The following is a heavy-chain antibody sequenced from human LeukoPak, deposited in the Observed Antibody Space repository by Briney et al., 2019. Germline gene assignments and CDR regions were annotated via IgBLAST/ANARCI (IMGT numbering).Heavy chain of an antibody. CDR2: ISYDGSNK. D-gene: IGHD2-15*01. CDR3: AKERLGYCSGGSCYLVYPLDY. Sequence: QPGGSLRLSCAASGFTFSSYGMHWVRQAPGKGLEWVAVISYDGSNKYYADSVKGRFTISRDNSKNTLYLQMNSLRAEDTAVYYCAKERLGYCSGGSCYLVYPLDYWGQGTLVTVSS. CDR1: GFTFSSYG. V-gene: IGHV3-30*18. J-gene: IGHJ4*02.